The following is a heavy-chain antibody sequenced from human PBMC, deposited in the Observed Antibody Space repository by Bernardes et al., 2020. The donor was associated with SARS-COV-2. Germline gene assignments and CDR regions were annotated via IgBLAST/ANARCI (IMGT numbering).Heavy chain of an antibody. J-gene: IGHJ4*02. Sequence: GSLRLSCAASGFTFSSYWMHWVRQGPGKGLVWVSRINSDGRTTTYADSVKGRFTISRDNGKNTLYLQMNSLRAEDTALYYCVRGPSDGHGRFEYWGQGALVTVSS. CDR2: INSDGRTT. V-gene: IGHV3-74*01. CDR3: VRGPSDGHGRFEY. CDR1: GFTFSSYW.